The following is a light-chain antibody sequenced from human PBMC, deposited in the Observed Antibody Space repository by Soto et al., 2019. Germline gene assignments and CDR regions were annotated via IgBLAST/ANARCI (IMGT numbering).Light chain of an antibody. CDR2: AAS. CDR1: QSVANY. J-gene: IGKJ5*01. V-gene: IGKV1-39*01. CDR3: QESYSSFT. Sequence: DIQMTQSPSSLSASVGDRVTITCRTSQSVANYLNWYQKKPGEAPKLLIYAASTLHSGVPSRFSGSGYGTDFTLTISGLLPEDFATYYCQESYSSFTFGRGTRLEIK.